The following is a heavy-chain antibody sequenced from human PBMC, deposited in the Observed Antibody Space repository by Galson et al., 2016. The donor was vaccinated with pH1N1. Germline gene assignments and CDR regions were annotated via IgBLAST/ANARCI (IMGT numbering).Heavy chain of an antibody. Sequence: ETLSLTCTVSGGSVNSTNYYWSWIRLPPGKGLEWIGYIYHSGTTNYNSPLKSRVTISIDTTQNQFSLKLVSVTAADTAIYYCARDMGYGSATYYFEYWGQGSLVTVSS. J-gene: IGHJ4*02. CDR1: GGSVNSTNYY. D-gene: IGHD3-10*01. CDR3: ARDMGYGSATYYFEY. V-gene: IGHV4-61*01. CDR2: IYHSGTT.